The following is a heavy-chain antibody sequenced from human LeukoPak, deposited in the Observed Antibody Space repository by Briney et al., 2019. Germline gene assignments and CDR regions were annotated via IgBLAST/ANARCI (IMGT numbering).Heavy chain of an antibody. D-gene: IGHD5-24*01. Sequence: SETLSLTCTVSGGSISSSSYYWGWIRQPPGKGLEWIGTLYYSGNTYYNPSLKSRVTISVDTSKNQFSLKLTSVTAADTAVYYCARPGDGCNLGHWGQGTLVTVSS. J-gene: IGHJ4*02. CDR1: GGSISSSSYY. CDR3: ARPGDGCNLGH. CDR2: LYYSGNT. V-gene: IGHV4-39*01.